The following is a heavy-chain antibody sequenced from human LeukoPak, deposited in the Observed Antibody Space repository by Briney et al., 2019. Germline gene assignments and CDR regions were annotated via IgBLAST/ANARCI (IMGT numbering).Heavy chain of an antibody. CDR2: ISSSGSTI. CDR1: GFTFSSYE. J-gene: IGHJ4*02. D-gene: IGHD6-13*01. CDR3: ARVGQQLVLDYFDY. Sequence: PGGSLRLSCAASGFTFSSYEMNWVRQAPGKGLEWVSYISSSGSTIYYADSMKGRFTISRDNAKNSLYLQMNSLRAEDAAVYYCARVGQQLVLDYFDYWGQGTLVTVSS. V-gene: IGHV3-48*03.